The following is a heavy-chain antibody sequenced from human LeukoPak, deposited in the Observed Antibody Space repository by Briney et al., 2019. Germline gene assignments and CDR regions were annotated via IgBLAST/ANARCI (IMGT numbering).Heavy chain of an antibody. J-gene: IGHJ5*02. Sequence: ASVKVSCKTSGYTFTGYYIHWVRQAPGQGLEWMGRMHPNSGDTNYAQKFQGRVTMTRDTSISTAYMELSRLRSDDTAVYYCARGNFWSGYNWFDPWGQGTLVTVSS. CDR2: MHPNSGDT. CDR3: ARGNFWSGYNWFDP. D-gene: IGHD3-3*01. V-gene: IGHV1-2*06. CDR1: GYTFTGYY.